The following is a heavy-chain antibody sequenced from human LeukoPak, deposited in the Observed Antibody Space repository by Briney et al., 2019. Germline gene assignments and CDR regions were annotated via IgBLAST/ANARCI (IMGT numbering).Heavy chain of an antibody. CDR1: GGTFSSYA. J-gene: IGHJ4*02. V-gene: IGHV1-18*01. Sequence: ASVKVSCKASGGTFSSYAINWVRQAPGQGLEWMGWISAYIGNTIHSQKFQGRVTMTTDTSTNTAYMELRSLGSDDTAVYYCARELKTAVSVYYFDYWGQGTLVTVSS. D-gene: IGHD6-19*01. CDR2: ISAYIGNT. CDR3: ARELKTAVSVYYFDY.